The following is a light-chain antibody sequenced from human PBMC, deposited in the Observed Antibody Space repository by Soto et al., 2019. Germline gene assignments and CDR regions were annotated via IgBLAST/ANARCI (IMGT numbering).Light chain of an antibody. V-gene: IGKV4-1*01. Sequence: DIVMTQSPDSLAVSLGERATINCKSSQSVLSTSNNKNYLAWYQQKPGQPPKLLFYWASTRESGVPDRFSGSGSGTDFALTISSLQAEDVAVYYCQQCYSTPYTFGQRTKLEIK. CDR3: QQCYSTPYT. CDR2: WAS. J-gene: IGKJ2*01. CDR1: QSVLSTSNNKNY.